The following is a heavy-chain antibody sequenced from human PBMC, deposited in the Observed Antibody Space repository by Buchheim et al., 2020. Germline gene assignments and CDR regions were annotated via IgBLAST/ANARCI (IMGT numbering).Heavy chain of an antibody. V-gene: IGHV3-23*01. J-gene: IGHJ6*02. Sequence: EVQLLESGGGLVQPGGSLRLSCAASGFTFSSYAMSWVRQAPGKGLEWVSAISGSGGSTYYADSVKGRFTISRDNSKNTLYLQMNSLRAEDTAVYYCAKALIAADGPKPDYYYYYGMDVWGQGTT. CDR2: ISGSGGST. D-gene: IGHD6-13*01. CDR3: AKALIAADGPKPDYYYYYGMDV. CDR1: GFTFSSYA.